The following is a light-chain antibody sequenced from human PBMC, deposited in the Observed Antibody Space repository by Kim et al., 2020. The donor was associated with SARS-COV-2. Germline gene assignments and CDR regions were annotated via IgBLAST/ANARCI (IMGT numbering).Light chain of an antibody. CDR1: RRVVGNYCL. V-gene: IGLV2-23*02. CDR2: EVS. CDR3: CSYAGSSTFVV. J-gene: IGLJ2*01. Sequence: QSIPISCTGARRVVGNYCLVSWYRQRPDKAPKLIIFEVSKRPTGVSDRFSGSKSGDTASLTISELQAEDEGDYYCCSYAGSSTFVVFGGGTQLTVL.